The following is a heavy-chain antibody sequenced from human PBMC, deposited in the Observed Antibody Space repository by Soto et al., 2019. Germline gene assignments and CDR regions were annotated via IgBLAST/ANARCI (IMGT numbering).Heavy chain of an antibody. CDR1: GFSLSTSGVG. Sequence: QITLKESGPTLVKPTQTLTLTCTFSGFSLSTSGVGVGWIRQPPGKALEWLALIYWDDDKRYSPSLKSRLTIPKDTPQNPVVLTNANLGPVGTATYFFAHRGYRNRFGPWGQGTLVTVSS. J-gene: IGHJ5*02. CDR3: AHRGYRNRFGP. D-gene: IGHD6-13*01. V-gene: IGHV2-5*02. CDR2: IYWDDDK.